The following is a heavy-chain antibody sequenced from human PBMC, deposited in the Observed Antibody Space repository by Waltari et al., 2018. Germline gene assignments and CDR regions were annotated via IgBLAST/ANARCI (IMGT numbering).Heavy chain of an antibody. D-gene: IGHD3-10*01. Sequence: QVQLQQWGAGLLKPSETLSLTCAVYGGSLTGYYWTWIRQPPGKGLEWIGEINHSGSTNYKSSLKSRVTISVDTSKRQFSLKLTSVTAADTAVYYCVRVWSTSTWFGRLDRLDPWGQGTLVTVHS. CDR2: INHSGST. V-gene: IGHV4-34*01. CDR1: GGSLTGYY. J-gene: IGHJ5*02. CDR3: VRVWSTSTWFGRLDRLDP.